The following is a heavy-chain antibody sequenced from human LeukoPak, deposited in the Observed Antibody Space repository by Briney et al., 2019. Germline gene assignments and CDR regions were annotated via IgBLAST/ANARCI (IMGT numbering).Heavy chain of an antibody. D-gene: IGHD2-8*01. CDR2: INSDGSGT. CDR1: GFTFNSYW. CDR3: ARDRLTNDAFDI. V-gene: IGHV3-74*01. J-gene: IGHJ3*02. Sequence: PGGSLRLSCAASGFTFNSYWMHWVRQAPGKGLVWVSRINSDGSGTSDADFVKGRFTISRDNSKNTLYLQMNSQRAEDTAMYYCARDRLTNDAFDIWGQGTMVTVSS.